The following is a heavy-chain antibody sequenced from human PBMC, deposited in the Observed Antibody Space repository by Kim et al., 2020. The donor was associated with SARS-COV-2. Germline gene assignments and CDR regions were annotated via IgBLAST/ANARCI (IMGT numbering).Heavy chain of an antibody. J-gene: IGHJ4*02. CDR2: IYVGGAT. CDR3: APGARIVAAEPADY. CDR1: GFTFSSYT. D-gene: IGHD6-13*01. V-gene: IGHV3-23*01. Sequence: GGSLRLSCAASGFTFSSYTMSWVRQAPGKGLEWVSGIYVGGATYYSDAVKGRFTISSDNYKNTVFLQLNSMRTEETAVYYYAPGARIVAAEPADYWGQGT.